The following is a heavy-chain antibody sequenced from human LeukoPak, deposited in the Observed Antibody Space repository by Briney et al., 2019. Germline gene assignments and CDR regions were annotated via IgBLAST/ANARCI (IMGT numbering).Heavy chain of an antibody. CDR1: GFTFSSYG. V-gene: IGHV3-30*02. Sequence: GGSLRLSCAASGFTFSSYGMHWVRQAPGKGLEWVAFIRYDGSNKYYADSVKGRFTISRDNSKNNLYLQMHSLRAEDTAVYYCAKVPIAVAGIIDFWGQGTLVTVSS. CDR3: AKVPIAVAGIIDF. D-gene: IGHD6-19*01. J-gene: IGHJ4*02. CDR2: IRYDGSNK.